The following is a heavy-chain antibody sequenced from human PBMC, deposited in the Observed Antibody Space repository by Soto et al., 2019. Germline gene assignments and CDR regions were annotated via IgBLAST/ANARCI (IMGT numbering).Heavy chain of an antibody. Sequence: QLQLQESGPGLVKPSETLSLTCTVSGGSISSSSYYWGWIRQPPGKGLEWIGGIYYSGSTYYNPSLKSRVTISVDTSKNQFSLKLSSVTAADTAVYYCASSGWWYFDYWGQGTLVTVSS. D-gene: IGHD6-19*01. CDR3: ASSGWWYFDY. V-gene: IGHV4-39*01. CDR2: IYYSGST. J-gene: IGHJ4*02. CDR1: GGSISSSSYY.